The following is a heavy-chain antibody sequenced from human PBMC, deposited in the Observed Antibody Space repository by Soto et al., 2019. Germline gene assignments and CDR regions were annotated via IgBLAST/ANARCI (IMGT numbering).Heavy chain of an antibody. CDR2: IDSRGRTL. CDR1: GWTFSDYS. Sequence: EGSRRRSGVASGWTFSDYSMSWIRQAPGQGLAWLAFIDSRGRTLSYADSVRCRFPISSDNAENSLYLQMDSLRAADPAVYYCARQAARSYIDSWGQGNSVTVSS. CDR3: ARQAARSYIDS. J-gene: IGHJ4*02. V-gene: IGHV3-11*01. D-gene: IGHD6-6*01.